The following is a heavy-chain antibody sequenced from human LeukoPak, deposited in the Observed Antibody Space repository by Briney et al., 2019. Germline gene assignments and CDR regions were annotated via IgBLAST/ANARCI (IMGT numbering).Heavy chain of an antibody. CDR2: IYTSGST. CDR1: GGSISSGSYY. D-gene: IGHD1-14*01. J-gene: IGHJ4*02. Sequence: SETLSLTCTVSGGSISSGSYYWSWIRQPAGKGLEWIGRIYTSGSTNYNPSLKSRVTISLDTSKNQFSLNLSSVTAADTAVYYCARHARYFYYFDYWGQGTLVTVSS. V-gene: IGHV4-61*02. CDR3: ARHARYFYYFDY.